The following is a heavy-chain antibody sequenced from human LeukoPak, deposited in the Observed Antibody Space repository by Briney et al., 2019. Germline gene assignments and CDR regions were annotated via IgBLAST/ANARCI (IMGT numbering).Heavy chain of an antibody. Sequence: GGPLRLSCTASGFTFGDYAMSWVRQAPGKGLEWVGFIRSKAYGGTTEYAASVKGRFTISRDDSKSIAYLQMNSLKTEDTAVYYCTRDLMTGRRFDYWGQGTLVTVSS. V-gene: IGHV3-49*04. D-gene: IGHD3-9*01. J-gene: IGHJ4*02. CDR1: GFTFGDYA. CDR3: TRDLMTGRRFDY. CDR2: IRSKAYGGTT.